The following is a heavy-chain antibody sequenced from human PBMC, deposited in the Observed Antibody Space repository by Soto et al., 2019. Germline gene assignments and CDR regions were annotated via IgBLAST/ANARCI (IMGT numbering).Heavy chain of an antibody. V-gene: IGHV1-69*08. Sequence: QVQLVQSGAEVKKPGSSVKVSCKASGGTFSSYTISWVRQAPGQGLEWMGRIIPILGIANYAQKFQGRVTITADKSTSTAYMELSSLRSEDTAVYYCAREAVEYYYSSGSYHPWGMDVWGQGTTVTVSS. J-gene: IGHJ6*02. CDR2: IIPILGIA. D-gene: IGHD3-10*01. CDR1: GGTFSSYT. CDR3: AREAVEYYYSSGSYHPWGMDV.